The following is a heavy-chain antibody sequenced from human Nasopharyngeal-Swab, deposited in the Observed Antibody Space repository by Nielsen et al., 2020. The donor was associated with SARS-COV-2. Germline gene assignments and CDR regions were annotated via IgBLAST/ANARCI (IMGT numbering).Heavy chain of an antibody. J-gene: IGHJ4*02. CDR2: ISYDGSNK. V-gene: IGHV3-30*18. CDR3: AKEWAAGLDY. CDR1: GFTFSSYG. Sequence: GESLKISCAASGFTFSSYGMHWVRQAPGKGLEWVAVISYDGSNKYYADSVKGRFTISRDNSKNTLYLQMNSLRAGDTAVYYCAKEWAAGLDYWGQGTLVTVSS. D-gene: IGHD6-13*01.